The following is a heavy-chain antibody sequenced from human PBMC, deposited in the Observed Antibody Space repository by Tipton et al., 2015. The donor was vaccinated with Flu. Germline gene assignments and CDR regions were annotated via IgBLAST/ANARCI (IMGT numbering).Heavy chain of an antibody. V-gene: IGHV4-38-2*02. CDR1: GDSISGSYY. J-gene: IGHJ4*02. D-gene: IGHD2-2*01. CDR2: IYHTGST. CDR3: ARDPSLGMPEYFDS. Sequence: LACTVSGDSISGSYYWGWIRQAPGKGLEWIGNIYHTGSTYHNPSLKSRVTISVDSSRKQFSLQLRSVTAADTAVYYCARDPSLGMPEYFDSWGQGTMVTASS.